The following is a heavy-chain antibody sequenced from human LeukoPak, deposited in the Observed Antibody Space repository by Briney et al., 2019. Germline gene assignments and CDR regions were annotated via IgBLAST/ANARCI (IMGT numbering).Heavy chain of an antibody. CDR2: IYSDGST. CDR1: GFTVSSNY. D-gene: IGHD5-24*01. J-gene: IGHJ4*02. Sequence: GGSLRLSCAASGFTVSSNYMSWVRQAPGKGLEWVSVIYSDGSTDYADSVKGRFTISRDKSKNTPYLQMNSLRVEDTAVYYCAAPQRDGYNSRQFDYWGQRALVTVSS. CDR3: AAPQRDGYNSRQFDY. V-gene: IGHV3-66*01.